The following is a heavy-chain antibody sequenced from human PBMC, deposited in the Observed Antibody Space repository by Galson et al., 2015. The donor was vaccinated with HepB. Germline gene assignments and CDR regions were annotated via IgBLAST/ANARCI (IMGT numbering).Heavy chain of an antibody. CDR1: RGSISSSDR. V-gene: IGHV4-4*02. CDR2: IYYGAIT. Sequence: ETLSLTCAVSRGSISSSDRCSWVRQPPGKGLEWIGEIYYGAITHYNPSLKGRVSVSKDDSKKQFSLTLTSVTAADTAVYYCARNRGNNDFDSWGQGILVAVSS. CDR3: ARNRGNNDFDS. D-gene: IGHD4-23*01. J-gene: IGHJ4*02.